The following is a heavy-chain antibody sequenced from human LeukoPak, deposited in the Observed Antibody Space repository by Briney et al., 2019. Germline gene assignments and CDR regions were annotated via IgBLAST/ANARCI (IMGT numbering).Heavy chain of an antibody. CDR2: ISGSGGST. D-gene: IGHD1-1*01. CDR3: AKDTTRVRPAYYFDY. V-gene: IGHV3-23*01. Sequence: PGGSLRLSCAASRFTFSSYAMSWVRQAPGKGLEWVSAISGSGGSTYYADSVKGRFTISRDNSKNTLYLQMNSLRAEDTAVYYCAKDTTRVRPAYYFDYWGQGTLVTVSS. J-gene: IGHJ4*01. CDR1: RFTFSSYA.